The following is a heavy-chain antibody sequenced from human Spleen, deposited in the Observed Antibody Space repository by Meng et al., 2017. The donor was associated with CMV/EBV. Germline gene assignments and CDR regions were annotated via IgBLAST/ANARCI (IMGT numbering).Heavy chain of an antibody. CDR2: MYYSGNT. Sequence: SETLSLTCAVYGGSFSGYYWSWIRQPPGMGLEWIGYMYYSGNTKYNPSLKSRVTISIDTSKNQFSLKLSSVTAADTAMYYCATFSPGWGSLGHWGQGTLVTVSS. V-gene: IGHV4-59*01. CDR1: GGSFSGYY. J-gene: IGHJ1*01. CDR3: ATFSPGWGSLGH. D-gene: IGHD2-21*01.